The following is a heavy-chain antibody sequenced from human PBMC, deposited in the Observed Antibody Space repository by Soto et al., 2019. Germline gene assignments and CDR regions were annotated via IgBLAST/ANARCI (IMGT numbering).Heavy chain of an antibody. CDR3: ARLQFGEGFDY. CDR1: GGSISGGGFS. V-gene: IGHV4-30-2*01. Sequence: SETLSLTCAVSGGSISGGGFSWSWIRQPPGKGLEWIGYILHTGGTQYNPSLKSRVSMSIDKSKNQFSLHLTSVTAADTAVYYCARLQFGEGFDYWGQGALVTVSS. D-gene: IGHD3-10*01. J-gene: IGHJ4*02. CDR2: ILHTGGT.